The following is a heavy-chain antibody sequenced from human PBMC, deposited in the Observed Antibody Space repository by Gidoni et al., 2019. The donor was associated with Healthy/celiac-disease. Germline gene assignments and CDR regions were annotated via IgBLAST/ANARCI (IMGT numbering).Heavy chain of an antibody. J-gene: IGHJ4*02. Sequence: QVQLQESGPGLVKPSQTMSLTCTGSGGSISSGDYYWSWIRQPPGKCLEWIGYIYYSGSPYYNPSLKIRVTISVDTSKNQFSLKLSSVTAAYTAVYYCARDRELHYFDYWGQGTLVTVSS. V-gene: IGHV4-30-4*01. CDR3: ARDRELHYFDY. CDR2: IYYSGSP. D-gene: IGHD1-26*01. CDR1: GGSISSGDYY.